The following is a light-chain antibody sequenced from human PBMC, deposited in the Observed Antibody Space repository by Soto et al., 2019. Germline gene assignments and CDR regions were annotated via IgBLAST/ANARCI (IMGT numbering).Light chain of an antibody. CDR3: LQYESYPSA. CDR2: KAS. J-gene: IGKJ2*01. Sequence: DIQMTQSPSTLSGSVGDRVTITCRASQTISSWLAWYQQKPGKAPKLLIYKASTLKSGVPSRFSGSGSGTEFTLTISSLQPDDFATYYCLQYESYPSAFGQGTKLEIK. CDR1: QTISSW. V-gene: IGKV1-5*03.